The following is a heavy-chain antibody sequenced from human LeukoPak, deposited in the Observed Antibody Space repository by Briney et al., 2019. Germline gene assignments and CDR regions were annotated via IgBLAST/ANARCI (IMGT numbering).Heavy chain of an antibody. Sequence: PSETLSLTCTVSGGSISSSSYYWGWIRQPPGKGLEWIGSIYYSGSTYYNPSLKSRVTISVDTSKNQFSLKLSSVTAADTAVYYCARRRLGYCSSTSCQYNWFDHWGQGTLVTVSS. J-gene: IGHJ5*02. V-gene: IGHV4-39*01. CDR2: IYYSGST. CDR3: ARRRLGYCSSTSCQYNWFDH. CDR1: GGSISSSSYY. D-gene: IGHD2-2*01.